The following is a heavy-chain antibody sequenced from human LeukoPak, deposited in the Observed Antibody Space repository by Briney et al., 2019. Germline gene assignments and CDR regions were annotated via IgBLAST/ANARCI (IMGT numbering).Heavy chain of an antibody. CDR3: ARQMDTAMVTGHYYYYMDV. J-gene: IGHJ6*03. CDR1: GGSISSYY. CDR2: IYYSGST. Sequence: PSETLSLTCTVPGGSISSYYWSWIRQPPGKGLEWIGYIYYSGSTNYNPSLKSRVTISVDTSKNQFSLKLSSVTAADTAVYYCARQMDTAMVTGHYYYYMDVWGKGTTVTVSS. V-gene: IGHV4-59*08. D-gene: IGHD5-18*01.